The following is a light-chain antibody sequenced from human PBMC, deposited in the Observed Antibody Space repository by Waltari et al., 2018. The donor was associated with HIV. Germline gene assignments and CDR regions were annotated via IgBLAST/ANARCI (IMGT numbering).Light chain of an antibody. Sequence: SYELTQQPSSVSVSPGQTARLPCSGDILAKKKYGRWFQQKPGQAPVLIIYKDNERPSGVPARFSGSNSGTTVTLTIRGAQVEDEADYYCYSAADNNLVFGGGTKLTVL. V-gene: IGLV3-27*01. CDR2: KDN. CDR3: YSAADNNLV. J-gene: IGLJ3*02. CDR1: ILAKKKY.